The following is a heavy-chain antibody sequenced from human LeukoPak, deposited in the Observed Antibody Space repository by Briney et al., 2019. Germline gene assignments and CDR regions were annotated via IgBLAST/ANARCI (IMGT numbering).Heavy chain of an antibody. CDR3: ARDLGVPAALDF. CDR1: GFTFSNYA. J-gene: IGHJ4*02. CDR2: ITLAST. D-gene: IGHD2-2*01. Sequence: GGSLRLSCAASGFTFSNYAMSWVRQAPGKGLEWVAAITLASTYYADSVKGRFTISRDNSKNTLYLQMNSLRPEDTAVYYCARDLGVPAALDFWGQGTLVTVSS. V-gene: IGHV3-23*01.